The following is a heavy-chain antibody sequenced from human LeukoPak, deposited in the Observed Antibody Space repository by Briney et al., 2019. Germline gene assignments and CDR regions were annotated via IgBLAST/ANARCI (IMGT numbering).Heavy chain of an antibody. V-gene: IGHV1-8*03. CDR3: VRIDYSNAFDI. CDR2: MNPNSGNT. Sequence: ASAKVSCKASGYTFTSYDVNWVRQATGQGLEWMGWMNPNSGNTGSAQKLQGRVTISGNTSISTAYMELSSLRSEDTAVYYCVRIDYSNAFDIWGQGTMVTVSS. CDR1: GYTFTSYD. J-gene: IGHJ3*02. D-gene: IGHD4-11*01.